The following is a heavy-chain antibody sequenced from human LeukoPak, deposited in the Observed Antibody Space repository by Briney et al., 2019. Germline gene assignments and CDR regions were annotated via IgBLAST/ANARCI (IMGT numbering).Heavy chain of an antibody. CDR2: INTNTGNP. J-gene: IGHJ3*02. CDR3: ARVPPRETVAAFDI. V-gene: IGHV7-4-1*02. D-gene: IGHD4-11*01. Sequence: ASVKVSCKASGYTFTTYAMNWVRQAPGQGLEWMGWINTNTGNPTYAQGFTGRFVFSLDTSVSTAYLQISSLKAEDTAVYYCARVPPRETVAAFDIWGQGTMVTVSS. CDR1: GYTFTTYA.